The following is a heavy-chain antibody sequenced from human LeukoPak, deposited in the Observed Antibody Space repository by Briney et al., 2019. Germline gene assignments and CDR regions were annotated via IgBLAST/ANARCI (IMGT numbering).Heavy chain of an antibody. V-gene: IGHV4-38-2*02. CDR2: IYHSGST. CDR3: VRSGGYSYGPYFDY. J-gene: IGHJ4*02. Sequence: SETLSLTCTVSGYSISSGYYWGWIRQPPGKGLEWIGSIYHSGSTYYNPSLKSRVTISVDTSKNQFSLKLSSVTAADTAVYYCVRSGGYSYGPYFDYWGQGTLVTVSS. CDR1: GYSISSGYY. D-gene: IGHD5-18*01.